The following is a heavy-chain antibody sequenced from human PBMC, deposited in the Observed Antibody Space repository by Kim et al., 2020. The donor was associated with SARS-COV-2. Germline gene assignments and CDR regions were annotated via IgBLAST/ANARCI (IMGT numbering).Heavy chain of an antibody. Sequence: GGSLRLSCAASGFTFSSYSMNWVRQAPGKGLEWVSSISSSSSYIYYADSVKGRFTISRDNAKNSLYLQMNSLRAEDTAVYYCARRSHEDIAVVPAAMIKYWYFDLWGRGTLVTVSS. CDR3: ARRSHEDIAVVPAAMIKYWYFDL. CDR2: ISSSSSYI. CDR1: GFTFSSYS. J-gene: IGHJ2*01. V-gene: IGHV3-21*01. D-gene: IGHD2-2*01.